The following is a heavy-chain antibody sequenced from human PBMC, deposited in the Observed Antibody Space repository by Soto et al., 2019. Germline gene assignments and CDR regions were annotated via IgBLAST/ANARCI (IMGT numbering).Heavy chain of an antibody. J-gene: IGHJ4*02. Sequence: GGSLRLCCVTSGFTFNTFAMSWVRRDPGKGLEWVSAISISGDRTYYADSVKGRFFISRDNSNNTLFLRVSSLRVEDTATYYCAKAGSSGWRTYFDHWGEGTPVTVSS. CDR1: GFTFNTFA. D-gene: IGHD6-19*01. CDR3: AKAGSSGWRTYFDH. V-gene: IGHV3-23*01. CDR2: ISISGDRT.